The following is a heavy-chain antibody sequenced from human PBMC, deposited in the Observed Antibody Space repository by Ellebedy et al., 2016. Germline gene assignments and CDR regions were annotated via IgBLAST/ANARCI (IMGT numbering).Heavy chain of an antibody. CDR3: AKGPVGHTGGCFDS. V-gene: IGHV3-30*18. CDR2: ISYDGNNQ. J-gene: IGHJ4*02. Sequence: GESLKISCAASGFTFSDYVMHWVRQTPGKGLEWVAVISYDGNNQYYADTVRGRFTISRDNSKDTLSLQMNSLRADDTALYYCAKGPVGHTGGCFDSWGRGTLVTVSS. D-gene: IGHD1-26*01. CDR1: GFTFSDYV.